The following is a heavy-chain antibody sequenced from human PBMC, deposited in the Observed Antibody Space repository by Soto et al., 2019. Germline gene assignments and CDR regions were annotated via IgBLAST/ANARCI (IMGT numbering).Heavy chain of an antibody. Sequence: SETLSLTCTVSGGSIGSSSHYWGWIRQPPGKGLEWIGSIYYSGSTYYNPSLKSRVTISVDTSKNQFSLKLSSVTAADTAVYYCARHDPYSSSSGPPKNAFDIWGQGTMVTVSS. CDR3: ARHDPYSSSSGPPKNAFDI. V-gene: IGHV4-39*01. CDR2: IYYSGST. J-gene: IGHJ3*02. CDR1: GGSIGSSSHY. D-gene: IGHD6-6*01.